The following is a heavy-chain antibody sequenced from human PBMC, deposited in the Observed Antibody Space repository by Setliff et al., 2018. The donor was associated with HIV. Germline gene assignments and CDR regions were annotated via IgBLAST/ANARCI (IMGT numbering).Heavy chain of an antibody. CDR3: ARGPWGYNGSYAGLPFDN. D-gene: IGHD1-26*01. CDR2: VNYSGNT. V-gene: IGHV4-34*01. J-gene: IGHJ4*02. Sequence: SETLSLTCAVYGGFFSGYYWSRIRQPPGEGLEWIGEVNYSGNTNYNPSLKTRVNISVGTSKNQFSLNLRSVSAADTAVYYCARGPWGYNGSYAGLPFDNWGQGKLVTVSS. CDR1: GGFFSGYY.